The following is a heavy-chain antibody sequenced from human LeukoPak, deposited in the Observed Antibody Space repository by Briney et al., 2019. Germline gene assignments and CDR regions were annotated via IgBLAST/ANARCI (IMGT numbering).Heavy chain of an antibody. CDR3: ARDPRFGLSADALEI. D-gene: IGHD3-10*01. Sequence: ASVKLSCNASRYTFTGYYMHWVRQAPGQGLEWMGWINPNRGGTNYAQTFQGRVTMTRDTSISPAYMELSRLRSDATAVYYCARDPRFGLSADALEIGGQGTMVTVFS. J-gene: IGHJ3*02. CDR2: INPNRGGT. V-gene: IGHV1-2*02. CDR1: RYTFTGYY.